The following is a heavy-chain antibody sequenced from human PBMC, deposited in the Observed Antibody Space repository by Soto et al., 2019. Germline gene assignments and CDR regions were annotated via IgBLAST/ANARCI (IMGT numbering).Heavy chain of an antibody. J-gene: IGHJ4*02. CDR1: GFRFSGFA. D-gene: IGHD5-12*01. CDR2: TSFDASEN. Sequence: QVQLVESGGGVVQPGASLRLSCAASGFRFSGFAMHWVRQAPGKGLEWVAVTSFDASENFYVDSVKGRFSISRDDSNNTVFLQMNGLRPEDTGIYYCARDLGGYVHLWDKSNYWGQGTLVNVSS. V-gene: IGHV3-30*04. CDR3: ARDLGGYVHLWDKSNY.